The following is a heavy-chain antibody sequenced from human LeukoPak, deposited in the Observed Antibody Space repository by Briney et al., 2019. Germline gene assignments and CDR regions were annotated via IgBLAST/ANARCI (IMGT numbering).Heavy chain of an antibody. CDR3: TRVVVLSGYDYSGY. CDR1: GFIVSSNY. Sequence: GGSLRLSCAASGFIVSSNYMSWVRQTPKKGLEWVSIIYSDGSTYYVDSVKGRFTISRDNSKNTLYLQMNSLRAEDTAVYYCTRVVVLSGYDYSGYWGQGTLVTVSS. D-gene: IGHD5-12*01. J-gene: IGHJ4*02. V-gene: IGHV3-53*01. CDR2: IYSDGST.